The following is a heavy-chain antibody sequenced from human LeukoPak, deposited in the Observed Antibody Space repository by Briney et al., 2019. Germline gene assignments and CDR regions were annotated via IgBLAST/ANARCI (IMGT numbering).Heavy chain of an antibody. V-gene: IGHV3-33*01. J-gene: IGHJ4*02. Sequence: GGSLRLSCAASGFTFSSYGMHWVRQAPGKGLEWVAVIWYDGSNKYYADSVKGRFTISRDNSKNTLYLQMNSLRAEDTAVYYCARDLELAAAGGTAYYFDYWGQGTLVTVSS. D-gene: IGHD6-13*01. CDR2: IWYDGSNK. CDR1: GFTFSSYG. CDR3: ARDLELAAAGGTAYYFDY.